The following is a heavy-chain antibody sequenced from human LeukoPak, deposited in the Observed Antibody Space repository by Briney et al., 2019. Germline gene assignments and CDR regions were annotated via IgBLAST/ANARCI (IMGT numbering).Heavy chain of an antibody. V-gene: IGHV1-18*01. J-gene: IGHJ6*03. Sequence: ASVKVSCKASGYTFTSYGISWVRQAPGQGLEWMGWISAYNGNTNYAQKLQGRVTITRNTSISTAYMQLSSLRSEDTAVYCCARGGVRTVTTSSGIIDMDVWGKGTTVTVSS. CDR1: GYTFTSYG. CDR2: ISAYNGNT. CDR3: ARGGVRTVTTSSGIIDMDV. D-gene: IGHD4-17*01.